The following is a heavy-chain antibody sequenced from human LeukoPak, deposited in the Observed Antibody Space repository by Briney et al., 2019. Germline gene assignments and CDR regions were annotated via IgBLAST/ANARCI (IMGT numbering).Heavy chain of an antibody. CDR3: AGELYGMDV. J-gene: IGHJ6*02. CDR2: IYYSGST. V-gene: IGHV4-59*01. Sequence: SETPSLTCTVSGGSISSYYWSWIRQPPGKGLEWIGYIYYSGSTNYNPSIKSRVTISVDTSKNQFSLKLSSVTAADTAVYYCAGELYGMDVWGQGTTVTVSS. CDR1: GGSISSYY.